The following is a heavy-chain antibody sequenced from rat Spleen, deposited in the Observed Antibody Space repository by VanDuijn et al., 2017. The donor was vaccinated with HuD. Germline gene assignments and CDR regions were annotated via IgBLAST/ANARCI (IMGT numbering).Heavy chain of an antibody. CDR3: ARDGVTFDC. V-gene: IGHV5S23*01. CDR2: ISSDGGRN. J-gene: IGHJ2*01. D-gene: IGHD4-5*01. Sequence: EVQLVESGGGLVQPGRSLKLSCAVSGFTFSNYDMAWVRQAPTKGLEWVATISSDGGRNFYRDSVKGRFSISRDNAQNTLYLQMNSLRSEDTATYYCARDGVTFDCWGQGVMVTVSS. CDR1: GFTFSNYD.